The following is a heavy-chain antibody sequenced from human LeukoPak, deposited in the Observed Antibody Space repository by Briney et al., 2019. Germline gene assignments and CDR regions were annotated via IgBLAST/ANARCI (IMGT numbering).Heavy chain of an antibody. CDR1: GGTFSSYA. V-gene: IGHV1-69*13. Sequence: SVKVPCKASGGTFSSYAISWVRQAPGQGLEWMGGIIPIFGTANYAQKFQGRVTITADESTSTAYMELSSLRSEDTAVYYCARVKGNDYGDYGYYYGMDVWGKGTTVTVSS. D-gene: IGHD4-17*01. CDR3: ARVKGNDYGDYGYYYGMDV. J-gene: IGHJ6*04. CDR2: IIPIFGTA.